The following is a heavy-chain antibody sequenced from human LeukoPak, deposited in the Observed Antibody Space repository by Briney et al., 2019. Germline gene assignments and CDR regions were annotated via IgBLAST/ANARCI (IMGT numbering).Heavy chain of an antibody. CDR3: AKDSAALTRGYMDV. Sequence: GGSLRLSCAASGFTFSTYGMHWFRQAPGKGLEWVAVIWYDGSNKYYADSVKGRFTISRDNSKNTLYLQMNSLRAEDTAVYYCAKDSAALTRGYMDVWGKGTTVTVSS. J-gene: IGHJ6*03. V-gene: IGHV3-33*06. CDR1: GFTFSTYG. D-gene: IGHD6-25*01. CDR2: IWYDGSNK.